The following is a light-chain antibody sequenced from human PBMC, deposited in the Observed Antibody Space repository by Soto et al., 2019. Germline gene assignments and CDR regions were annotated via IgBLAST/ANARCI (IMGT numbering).Light chain of an antibody. CDR2: GAS. Sequence: EIVLTQSPGTLSLSPGERATLSCRASQSVGSSYVAWYQQNPGQSPRLLIYGASSRATGIPDRFSGSGSGTDFTLTISRLEPEDFAVYYCQQYSSSLYTFGHGTKVEIK. J-gene: IGKJ2*01. CDR1: QSVGSSY. CDR3: QQYSSSLYT. V-gene: IGKV3-20*01.